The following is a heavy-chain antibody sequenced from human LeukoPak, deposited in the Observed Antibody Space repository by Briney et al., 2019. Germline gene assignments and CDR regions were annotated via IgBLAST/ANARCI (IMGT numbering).Heavy chain of an antibody. V-gene: IGHV4-59*01. J-gene: IGHJ5*02. CDR2: IYYTGST. D-gene: IGHD5-24*01. Sequence: KPSETLSLTCTVSGGSISSYYWSWVRQPPGKGLEWVGFIYYTGSTNYNPSLKSRVTISVETSKNQFSLKLTSVTAADTAVYYCARSTYTDNYAHWFDPWGQGTLVTVSS. CDR3: ARSTYTDNYAHWFDP. CDR1: GGSISSYY.